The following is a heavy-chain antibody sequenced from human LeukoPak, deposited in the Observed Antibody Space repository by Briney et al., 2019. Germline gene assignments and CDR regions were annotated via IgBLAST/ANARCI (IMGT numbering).Heavy chain of an antibody. J-gene: IGHJ4*02. V-gene: IGHV3-7*01. D-gene: IGHD6-19*01. CDR3: AGGSGWLNDY. CDR1: GFIFSSYW. Sequence: PGGSLRLSCAASGFIFSSYWMNWVRQAPGKGLEWVANIKQEGSEKYYVDSVKGRFTISRDNAKNSLYLQMDSLRAEDTAVYYCAGGSGWLNDYWGQGTLVTVSS. CDR2: IKQEGSEK.